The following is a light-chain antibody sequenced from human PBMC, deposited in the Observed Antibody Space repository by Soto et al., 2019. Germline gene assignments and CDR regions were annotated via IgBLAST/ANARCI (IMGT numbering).Light chain of an antibody. J-gene: IGKJ4*01. Sequence: SMSVGTVSLTTGERATLSCRASQSVSSNYLAWYQQKPGQAPRLLIYGASSRATGIPARFSGSGSGTEFTLTISSLQSEDFAGYCCQQYNNWPITFGGGNKVDI. CDR3: QQYNNWPIT. CDR1: QSVSSN. CDR2: GAS. V-gene: IGKV3-15*01.